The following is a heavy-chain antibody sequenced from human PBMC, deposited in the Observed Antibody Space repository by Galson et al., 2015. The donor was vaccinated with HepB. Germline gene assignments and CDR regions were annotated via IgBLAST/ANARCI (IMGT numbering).Heavy chain of an antibody. D-gene: IGHD6-19*01. Sequence: SVKVSCKASAYTFTRFSVSWVRQAPGQGLEWMGWISSYSNDTKYAPNFQDRVTFTTDTSTATAYLELRSLTSDDTAVYYCARGRTSGWSSDYWGQGTLVTVSS. CDR2: ISSYSNDT. V-gene: IGHV1-18*01. J-gene: IGHJ4*02. CDR1: AYTFTRFS. CDR3: ARGRTSGWSSDY.